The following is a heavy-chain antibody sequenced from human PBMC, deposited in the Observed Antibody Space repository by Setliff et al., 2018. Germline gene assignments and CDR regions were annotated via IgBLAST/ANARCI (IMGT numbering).Heavy chain of an antibody. J-gene: IGHJ6*03. CDR1: GYTFTGYY. CDR2: INPNSGGT. V-gene: IGHV1-2*06. CDR3: ARGRGSYYYYMDV. Sequence: GASVKVSCKASGYTFTGYYMHWVRQAPGQGLEWMGRINPNSGGTNYAQKFQGRVTMTRDTSISTAYMELSRLRSDDKAVYYCARGRGSYYYYMDVWGKGTTVTVSS. D-gene: IGHD1-26*01.